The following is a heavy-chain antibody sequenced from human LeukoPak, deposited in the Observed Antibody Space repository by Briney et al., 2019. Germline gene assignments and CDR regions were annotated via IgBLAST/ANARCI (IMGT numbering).Heavy chain of an antibody. V-gene: IGHV3-74*01. D-gene: IGHD2-21*02. J-gene: IGHJ4*02. CDR2: ITSDGSTT. CDR1: GFSLSDYW. Sequence: LPGGSLRLSCVGSGFSLSDYWMHWVRQTPGKGLMWVSRITSDGSTTWYADSVKGRFTVSRDNAKNTLFLQMNSLRAEDTAVYYCARFRTWGDKAFDYWGQGTLVTVSS. CDR3: ARFRTWGDKAFDY.